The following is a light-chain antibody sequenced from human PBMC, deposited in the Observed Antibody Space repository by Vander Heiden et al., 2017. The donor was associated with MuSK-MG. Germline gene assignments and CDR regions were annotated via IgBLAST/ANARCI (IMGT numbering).Light chain of an antibody. CDR1: QNINMR. J-gene: IGKJ5*01. CDR3: QQDNNYPIT. Sequence: DMQMTQSPSTLSASVGDRVTITCRASQNINMRLAWYQQKPGKAPKLLIYKASSLESGVPSRFSGSGSGTEFTLTISSLQPDDFATYYCQQDNNYPITFGQGTRLEIK. V-gene: IGKV1-5*03. CDR2: KAS.